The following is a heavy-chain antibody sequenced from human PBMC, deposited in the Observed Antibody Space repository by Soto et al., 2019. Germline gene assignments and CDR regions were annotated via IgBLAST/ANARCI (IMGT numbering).Heavy chain of an antibody. CDR2: IYHSGST. CDR1: GGSVRDGSYY. D-gene: IGHD1-7*01. CDR3: AGYNWNYYFDP. V-gene: IGHV4-61*01. Sequence: SETLSLTCTVSGGSVRDGSYYWAWLRQPPGKGLEWIGHIYHSGSTIYNPSLKSRVTISIDTSKSQFSLNLNSMTAADTAVYYCAGYNWNYYFDPWGQGTLVTV. J-gene: IGHJ5*02.